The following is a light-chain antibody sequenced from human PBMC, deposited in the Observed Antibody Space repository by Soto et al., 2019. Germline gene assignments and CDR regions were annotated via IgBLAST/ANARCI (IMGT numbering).Light chain of an antibody. Sequence: EIVLTQSPATLSLSPGERATLSCRASQSVSSYLAWYQQKPGQAPRLLIYDSFNRATGIPARFSGSGSGTDFTLTISSLEPEDFAVYYCQQRSNGPKTFGQGTRLEIK. V-gene: IGKV3-11*01. CDR1: QSVSSY. J-gene: IGKJ5*01. CDR3: QQRSNGPKT. CDR2: DSF.